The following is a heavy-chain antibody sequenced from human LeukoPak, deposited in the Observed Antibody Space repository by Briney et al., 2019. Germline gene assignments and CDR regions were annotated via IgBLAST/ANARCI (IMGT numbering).Heavy chain of an antibody. Sequence: PGGSLRLSCAASGFTFSSYAMTWVRQAPGWGLEWVSSIRGIGDSPYYADSVKGRFTISTDISKNTLYLQMNSLRAEDTPAYYCAKDRGDYFDYWGQGTLVTVSS. CDR1: GFTFSSYA. CDR3: AKDRGDYFDY. V-gene: IGHV3-23*01. J-gene: IGHJ4*02. CDR2: IRGIGDSP.